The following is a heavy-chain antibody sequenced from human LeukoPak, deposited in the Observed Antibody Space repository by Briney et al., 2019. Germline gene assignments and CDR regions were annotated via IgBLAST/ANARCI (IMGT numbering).Heavy chain of an antibody. CDR1: GFTFSSLW. Sequence: GGSLRLSCAASGFTFSSLWMSWVRQAPGKGLEWVATIKQDGSEKYYVDSVKGRFTISRDNAKNSLYLQMNSLRAEDTAVYYCARPVQEWPLDYWGQGTLVTVSS. CDR2: IKQDGSEK. V-gene: IGHV3-7*01. D-gene: IGHD1-1*01. CDR3: ARPVQEWPLDY. J-gene: IGHJ4*02.